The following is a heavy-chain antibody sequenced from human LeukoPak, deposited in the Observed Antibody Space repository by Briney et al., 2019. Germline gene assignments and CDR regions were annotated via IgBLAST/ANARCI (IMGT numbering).Heavy chain of an antibody. J-gene: IGHJ4*02. V-gene: IGHV3-7*04. CDR3: ARVIAVAGNRNFDY. CDR2: IQEDGSEK. D-gene: IGHD6-19*01. CDR1: GFTFSSYW. Sequence: HSGGSLRLSCAASGFTFSSYWMTWVRQAPGKGLEWVANIQEDGSEKYYVDSVKGRFTISRDNAKNSLYLQMNSLRAEDTAVYYCARVIAVAGNRNFDYLGQRTLVTLSS.